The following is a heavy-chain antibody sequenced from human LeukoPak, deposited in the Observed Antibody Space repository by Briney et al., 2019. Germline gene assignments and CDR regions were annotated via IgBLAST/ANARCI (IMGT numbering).Heavy chain of an antibody. D-gene: IGHD5-18*01. J-gene: IGHJ4*02. CDR1: GFTFGSHA. Sequence: GGSLRLSCEASGFTFGSHAMYWVRQAPGKGLEWVAGIFGSGGGPHYADPVKGRFTISRDNSRNTVYLQINSLRAEDTAVYYCGKTTVGYSSGQKPAWPVDYWGQGTLVTVSS. CDR3: GKTTVGYSSGQKPAWPVDY. V-gene: IGHV3-23*01. CDR2: IFGSGGGP.